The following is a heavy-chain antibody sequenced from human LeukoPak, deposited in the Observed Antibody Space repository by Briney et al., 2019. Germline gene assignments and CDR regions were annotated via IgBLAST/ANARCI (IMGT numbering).Heavy chain of an antibody. CDR2: ISYDGSNK. D-gene: IGHD2-21*01. CDR1: GFTFSSYA. J-gene: IGHJ4*02. V-gene: IGHV3-30-3*01. Sequence: GGSLRLACAASGFTFSSYAMHWVRQAPGKGLEGVAVISYDGSNKYYADSVKGRFTISRDNSKNTLYLQMNSLRAEDTAVYYCARGGSATWAPLWYWGQGTLVTVSS. CDR3: ARGGSATWAPLWY.